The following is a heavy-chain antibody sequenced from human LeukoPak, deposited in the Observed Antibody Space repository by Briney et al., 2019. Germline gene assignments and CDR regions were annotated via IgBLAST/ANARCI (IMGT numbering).Heavy chain of an antibody. Sequence: SQTLSLTCAISGDSVSSNSASWNWISQSPSRGLEWLGRTYYRSKWYNDYAVSVKSRISINPNTSKNQFSLQLNSVTPDDTAVYYCARRKSGAIDYWGQGALVTVSS. CDR1: GDSVSSNSAS. CDR3: ARRKSGAIDY. V-gene: IGHV6-1*01. D-gene: IGHD1-26*01. CDR2: TYYRSKWYN. J-gene: IGHJ4*02.